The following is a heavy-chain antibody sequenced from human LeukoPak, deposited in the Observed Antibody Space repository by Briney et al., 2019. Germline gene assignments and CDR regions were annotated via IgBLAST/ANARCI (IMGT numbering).Heavy chain of an antibody. J-gene: IGHJ5*02. D-gene: IGHD6-13*01. CDR1: GFTFSSYG. CDR3: AKDLRPLLAAAGTHDWFDP. V-gene: IGHV3-30*02. Sequence: GGSLRLSCAASGFTFSSYGMHWVRQAPGKGLEWVAFIRYDGSNKHYADSVKGRFTISRDNSKNTLYLQMNSLRAEDTAVYYCAKDLRPLLAAAGTHDWFDPWGQGTLVTVSS. CDR2: IRYDGSNK.